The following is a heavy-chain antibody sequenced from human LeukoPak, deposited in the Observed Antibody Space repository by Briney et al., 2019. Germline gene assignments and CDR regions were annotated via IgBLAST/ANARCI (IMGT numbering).Heavy chain of an antibody. CDR3: ARAFYSNSWYHKEDFFDY. J-gene: IGHJ4*02. V-gene: IGHV4-4*07. D-gene: IGHD6-13*01. Sequence: PSETLSLTCTVSGGSISSYYWSWIRQPAGKGLEWIGRIYTSGSTNYNPSLKSRVTMSVDTSKNQFSLSLTAVTAADTAVYYCARAFYSNSWYHKEDFFDYWGQGTPVTVSS. CDR2: IYTSGST. CDR1: GGSISSYY.